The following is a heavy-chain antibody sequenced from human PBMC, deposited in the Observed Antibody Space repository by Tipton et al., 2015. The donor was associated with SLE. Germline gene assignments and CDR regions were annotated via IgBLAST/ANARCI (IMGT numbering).Heavy chain of an antibody. CDR1: GGSISSGSYY. CDR3: ARHLVTEAFDY. CDR2: IYTSGST. J-gene: IGHJ4*02. V-gene: IGHV4-61*02. Sequence: TLSLTCTVSGGSISSGSYYWSWIRQPAGKGLEWIGRIYTSGSTNYNPSLKSRVTISVDTSKNQFSLKLGPVTAADTAVYYCARHLVTEAFDYWGQGTLVTVSS. D-gene: IGHD3-9*01.